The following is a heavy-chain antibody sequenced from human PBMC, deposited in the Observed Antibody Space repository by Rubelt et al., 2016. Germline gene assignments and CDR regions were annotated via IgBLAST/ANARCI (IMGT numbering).Heavy chain of an antibody. D-gene: IGHD1-26*01. J-gene: IGHJ2*01. V-gene: IGHV4-34*01. CDR2: INHSGST. CDR1: GGSFSGYY. Sequence: QVQLQQWGAGLLKPSETLSLTCAVYGGSFSGYYWSWLRQPPGKGLEWIGEINHSGSTNYNPSLKRRVTISVDTAKNQFSLKRSSVTAADTAVYYCARQSGSYSGYFDLWGRGTLVTVSS. CDR3: ARQSGSYSGYFDL.